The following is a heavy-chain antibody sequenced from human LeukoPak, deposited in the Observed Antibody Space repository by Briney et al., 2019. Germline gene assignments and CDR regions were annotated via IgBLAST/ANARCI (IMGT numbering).Heavy chain of an antibody. CDR3: TTAHDYGDYVAY. CDR2: IKSKTDGGTT. D-gene: IGHD4-17*01. Sequence: KSGGSLRLSCAASGFTFSNAWMSWVRQAPGKGLEWVGRIKSKTDGGTTDYAAPVKGRFTISRDDSKNTLYLQMNSLKTEDTAVYYCTTAHDYGDYVAYWGQGTLVTVSS. V-gene: IGHV3-15*01. J-gene: IGHJ4*02. CDR1: GFTFSNAW.